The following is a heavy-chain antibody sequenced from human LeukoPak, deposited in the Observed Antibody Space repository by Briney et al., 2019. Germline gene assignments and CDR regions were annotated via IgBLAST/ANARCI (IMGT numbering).Heavy chain of an antibody. D-gene: IGHD3-16*01. CDR3: ASAMWGSHGTCPDY. J-gene: IGHJ4*02. V-gene: IGHV3-15*01. Sequence: VGSLRLSCAASGFTFSNVWTGWVRPAPGKGLEWVGRIRKATEGGATDYAAPVHGRFTISRDYSSNTLYLQMNSMKTEDTAVYFCASAMWGSHGTCPDYWGKGTLVTVSS. CDR2: IRKATEGGAT. CDR1: GFTFSNVW.